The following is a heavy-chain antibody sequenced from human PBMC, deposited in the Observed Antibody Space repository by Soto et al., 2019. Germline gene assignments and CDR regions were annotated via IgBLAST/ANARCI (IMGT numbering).Heavy chain of an antibody. D-gene: IGHD3-22*01. Sequence: PGGSLRLSCAASGFTFSDYYMSWIRQAPGKGLEWVSYISSSGSTIYYADSVKGRFTISRDNAKNSLYLQMNSLRAEDTAVYYCARGDPHYYDSSGAEAFDIWGQGTMVTVSS. J-gene: IGHJ3*02. CDR2: ISSSGSTI. CDR3: ARGDPHYYDSSGAEAFDI. V-gene: IGHV3-11*01. CDR1: GFTFSDYY.